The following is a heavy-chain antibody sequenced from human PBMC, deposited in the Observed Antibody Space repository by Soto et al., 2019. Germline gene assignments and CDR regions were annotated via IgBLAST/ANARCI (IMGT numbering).Heavy chain of an antibody. CDR3: STRAYDTNGYYRFDP. CDR1: GGSFSGHS. V-gene: IGHV4-34*01. CDR2: INHSGRV. D-gene: IGHD3-22*01. J-gene: IGHJ5*01. Sequence: KTSETLSLTCAVYGGSFSGHSWTWIRQSPGKGLEWIGDINHSGRVNYSPSLKSRVTISLDTSKNQFSLTLSAVTAADTATYYCSTRAYDTNGYYRFDPWGQGTLVTVSS.